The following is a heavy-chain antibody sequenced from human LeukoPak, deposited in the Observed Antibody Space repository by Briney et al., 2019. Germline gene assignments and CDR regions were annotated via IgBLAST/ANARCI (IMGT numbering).Heavy chain of an antibody. D-gene: IGHD4-11*01. CDR2: IRFDANDE. CDR1: GFTFSRDA. J-gene: IGHJ4*02. V-gene: IGHV3-30*02. Sequence: PGGSLRLSCATSGFTFSRDAMHWVRQAPGKGLEGVAFIRFDANDESYTDSVKGRFTISRDNSKNTLYLQMNSLRAEDTAVYYCVKDGDYSNGAFESWGQGTLVTVSS. CDR3: VKDGDYSNGAFES.